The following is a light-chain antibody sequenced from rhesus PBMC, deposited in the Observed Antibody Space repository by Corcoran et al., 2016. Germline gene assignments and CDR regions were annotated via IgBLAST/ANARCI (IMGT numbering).Light chain of an antibody. V-gene: IGKV1-25*01. CDR3: QRYYSTPLT. CDR2: EAS. CDR1: KGITND. Sequence: DIQMTQSPSSLSASVGDRVTITCRASKGITNDLAWYQQKPGETPKLLIYEASNLQSGIPSRFSGSGSGTGFTLTISSLQSEDFATYYCQRYYSTPLTFGGGTKVEIK. J-gene: IGKJ4*01.